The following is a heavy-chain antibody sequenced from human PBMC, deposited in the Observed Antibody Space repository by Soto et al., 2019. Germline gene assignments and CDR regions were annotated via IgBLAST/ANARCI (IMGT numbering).Heavy chain of an antibody. J-gene: IGHJ6*03. CDR2: ISYDGSNK. V-gene: IGHV3-30*18. D-gene: IGHD7-27*01. CDR3: AKDPWRRTNRGTYYMDV. Sequence: GGSLRFSCAASGFTFSSYGMHWVRQAPGKGLEWVAVISYDGSNKYYADSVKGRFTISRDNSKNTLYLQMNSLRAEDTAVYYCAKDPWRRTNRGTYYMDVWGKGTTVTVSS. CDR1: GFTFSSYG.